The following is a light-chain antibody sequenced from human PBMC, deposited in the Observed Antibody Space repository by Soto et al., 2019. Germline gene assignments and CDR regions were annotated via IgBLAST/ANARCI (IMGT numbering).Light chain of an antibody. J-gene: IGKJ5*01. V-gene: IGKV3-11*01. CDR2: DAS. CDR3: QQRSNWTIT. Sequence: EIVLTQSPATLSLSPGERATLSCRASQSVRSYLAWYQQKPGQAPRLLIYDASNRDTGIPARFSGSGAGTECTRTISSLEPEDVEVYYCQQRSNWTITFGQGTRLENK. CDR1: QSVRSY.